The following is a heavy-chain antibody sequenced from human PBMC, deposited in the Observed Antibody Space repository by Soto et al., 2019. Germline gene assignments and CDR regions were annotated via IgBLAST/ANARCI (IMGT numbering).Heavy chain of an antibody. CDR2: ISGSGGST. J-gene: IGHJ6*02. CDR1: GFTFSSYA. V-gene: IGHV3-23*01. CDR3: AKSLSPLASRGVIISSGMDV. D-gene: IGHD3-10*01. Sequence: GGSLRLSCAASGFTFSSYAMSWVRQAPGKGLEWVSAISGSGGSTYYADSVKGRFTISRDNSKNTLYLQMNSLRAEDTAVYYCAKSLSPLASRGVIISSGMDVWGQGTTVTVSS.